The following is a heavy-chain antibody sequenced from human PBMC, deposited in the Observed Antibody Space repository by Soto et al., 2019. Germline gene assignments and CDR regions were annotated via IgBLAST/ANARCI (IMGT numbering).Heavy chain of an antibody. D-gene: IGHD3-22*01. V-gene: IGHV3-30*18. CDR2: ISYDGSNK. J-gene: IGHJ6*02. CDR1: GFTFSSYG. CDR3: AKDEYYYDSSGYPDDLYYYYGMDV. Sequence: GGSLRLSCAASGFTFSSYGMHWVRQAPGKGLEWVAVISYDGSNKYYADSGKGRFTISRDNSKNTLYLQMNSLRAEDTAVYYCAKDEYYYDSSGYPDDLYYYYGMDVWGQGTTVTVSS.